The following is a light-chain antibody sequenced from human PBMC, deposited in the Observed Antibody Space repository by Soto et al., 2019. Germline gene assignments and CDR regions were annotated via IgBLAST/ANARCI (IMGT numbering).Light chain of an antibody. CDR3: QQSSRSPVT. CDR2: AAS. Sequence: EIVLTQSPETLSFFPGERATLSCGASQSISSDYLAWYQQKPGQVPRLLMSAASSRATGIPDRFSGSGSGTDFTLTISRLEPEDFAVYYCQQSSRSPVTFGQGTRLEIK. J-gene: IGKJ5*01. V-gene: IGKV3-20*01. CDR1: QSISSDY.